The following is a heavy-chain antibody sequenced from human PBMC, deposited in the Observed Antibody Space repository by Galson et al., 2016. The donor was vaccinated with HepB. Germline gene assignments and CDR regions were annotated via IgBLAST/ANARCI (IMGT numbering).Heavy chain of an antibody. D-gene: IGHD3-10*01. V-gene: IGHV3-48*02. CDR3: ARRYYYGSASPYYYLDV. Sequence: SLRLSCAASGFIFSSYSMNWVRQAPGRGLEWVSYISSSSSTIYNADSVKGRFTIARDNAKNMVYLEMNSLRDEDTAVYYCARRYYYGSASPYYYLDVWGQGTMVTVSS. CDR1: GFIFSSYS. J-gene: IGHJ6*03. CDR2: ISSSSSTI.